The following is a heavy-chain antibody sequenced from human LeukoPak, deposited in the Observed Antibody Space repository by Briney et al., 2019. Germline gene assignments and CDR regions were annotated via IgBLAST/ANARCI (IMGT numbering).Heavy chain of an antibody. D-gene: IGHD2-8*01. V-gene: IGHV3-23*01. CDR1: GFTFSSYA. CDR3: AKALYDCTVKVNWFDP. Sequence: GGSLRLSCAASGFTFSSYAMSWVRQAPGKGLEWVSAISGSGGGTYYADSVKGRFTISRDNSKNTLYLQMNSLRAEDTAVYYCAKALYDCTVKVNWFDPWGQGTLVTVSS. CDR2: ISGSGGGT. J-gene: IGHJ5*02.